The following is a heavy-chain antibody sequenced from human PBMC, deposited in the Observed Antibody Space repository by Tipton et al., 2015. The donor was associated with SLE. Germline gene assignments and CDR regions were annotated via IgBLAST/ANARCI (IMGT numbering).Heavy chain of an antibody. J-gene: IGHJ3*02. CDR1: GFTFSSYE. D-gene: IGHD2/OR15-2a*01. CDR2: ISSSGSTI. Sequence: SLRLSCAASGFTFSSYEMNWVRQAPGKGLEWVSYISSSGSTIYYADSVKGRFTISRDNAKNSLYLQMNSLRAEDTAVYYCARYHSTSSDAFDIWGQGTMVTVSS. V-gene: IGHV3-48*03. CDR3: ARYHSTSSDAFDI.